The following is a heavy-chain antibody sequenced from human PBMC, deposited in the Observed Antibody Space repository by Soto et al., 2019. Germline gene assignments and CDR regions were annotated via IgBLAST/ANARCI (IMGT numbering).Heavy chain of an antibody. J-gene: IGHJ2*01. Sequence: QVQLQESGPGLVKPSQTLSLMCTVSGAPISGGDYHWSWIRQHPGKGLEWIGYIFPSGATHYNSSLGSRITMSVETSKSHFSLKLTSVTAADTAVYFCARGSAAKRYFDLWGRGTLVTVPS. CDR1: GAPISGGDYH. CDR3: ARGSAAKRYFDL. D-gene: IGHD5-18*01. CDR2: IFPSGAT. V-gene: IGHV4-30-4*01.